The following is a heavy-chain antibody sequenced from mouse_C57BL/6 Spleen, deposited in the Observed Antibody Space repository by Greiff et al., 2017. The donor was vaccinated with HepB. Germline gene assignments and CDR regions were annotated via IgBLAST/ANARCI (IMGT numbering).Heavy chain of an antibody. V-gene: IGHV1-61*01. J-gene: IGHJ1*03. CDR3: ARSYGSSYWYFDV. D-gene: IGHD1-1*01. Sequence: QVQLKQPGAELVRPGSSVKLSCKASGYTFTSYWMDWVKQRPGQGLEWIGNIYPSDSETHYNQKFKDKATLTVDKSSSTAYMQLSSLTSEDSAVYYCARSYGSSYWYFDVWGTGTTVTVSS. CDR1: GYTFTSYW. CDR2: IYPSDSET.